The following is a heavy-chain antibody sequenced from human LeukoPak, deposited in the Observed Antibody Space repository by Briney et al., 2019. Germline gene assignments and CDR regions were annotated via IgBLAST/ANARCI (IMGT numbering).Heavy chain of an antibody. Sequence: GASVKVSCKASGYTFTSYGISWVRQAPGQGLEWMGWISAYNGNTNYAQKLQGGVTMTTDTSTSTAYMELRSLRSDDTAVYYCARDPRFLEWLFLGWFDPWGQGTLVTVSS. CDR3: ARDPRFLEWLFLGWFDP. J-gene: IGHJ5*02. D-gene: IGHD3-3*01. CDR2: ISAYNGNT. CDR1: GYTFTSYG. V-gene: IGHV1-18*01.